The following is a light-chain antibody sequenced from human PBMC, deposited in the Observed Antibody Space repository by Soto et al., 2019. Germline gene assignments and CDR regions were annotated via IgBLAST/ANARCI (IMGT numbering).Light chain of an antibody. CDR1: SSDVGFYNF. J-gene: IGLJ1*01. V-gene: IGLV2-8*01. Sequence: ISCTGTSSDVGFYNFVSWYQQRPGKAPKLVIYEVTKRPSGVPDRFSGSKSGSTASLTVSGLQADDEADYYCASYAGTKLFVFGSGTKVTVL. CDR2: EVT. CDR3: ASYAGTKLFV.